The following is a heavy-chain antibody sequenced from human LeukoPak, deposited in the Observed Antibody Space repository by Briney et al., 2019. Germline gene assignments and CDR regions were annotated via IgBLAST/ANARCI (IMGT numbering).Heavy chain of an antibody. CDR3: ARGGVYGDSFDY. V-gene: IGHV3-7*01. CDR1: GFTVSSNY. D-gene: IGHD4-17*01. Sequence: SGGSLRLPCAASGFTVSSNYMSWVRQAPGKGLEWVANIKQDGSEKYYVDSVKGRFTISRDNSKNSLSLQMNSLRAEDTAVYYCARGGVYGDSFDYWGQGTLVTVSS. CDR2: IKQDGSEK. J-gene: IGHJ4*02.